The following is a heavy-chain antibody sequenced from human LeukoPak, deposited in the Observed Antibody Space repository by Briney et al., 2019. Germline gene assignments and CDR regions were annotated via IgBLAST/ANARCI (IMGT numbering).Heavy chain of an antibody. J-gene: IGHJ6*03. CDR1: GFTFSSYW. CDR2: IKQDGSEK. V-gene: IGHV3-7*01. D-gene: IGHD6-19*01. CDR3: AREVGSSSGWHYYYYYYMDV. Sequence: GGSLRLSCAASGFTFSSYWMSWVRQAPGKGLEWVANIKQDGSEKYYVDSVKGRFTISRDNAKNSLYLQMNSLRAEDTAVYYCAREVGSSSGWHYYYYYYMDVWGKGTTVTVSS.